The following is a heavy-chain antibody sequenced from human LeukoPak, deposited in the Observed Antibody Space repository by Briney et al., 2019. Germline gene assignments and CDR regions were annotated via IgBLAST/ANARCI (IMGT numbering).Heavy chain of an antibody. J-gene: IGHJ4*02. D-gene: IGHD3-9*01. CDR3: ARADYDILTGYFILFDY. CDR1: GFTFNIYS. V-gene: IGHV3-48*04. Sequence: PGGSLRLSCAASGFTFNIYSMNWVRQAPGKGLEWVSYISSASKTMYYADSVKGRFTISRDNAKNSLYLQMNSLRAEDTAVYYCARADYDILTGYFILFDYWGQGTLVTVSS. CDR2: ISSASKTM.